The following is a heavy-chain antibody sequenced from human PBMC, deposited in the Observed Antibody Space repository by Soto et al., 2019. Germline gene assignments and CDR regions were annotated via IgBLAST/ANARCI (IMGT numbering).Heavy chain of an antibody. D-gene: IGHD2-21*01. CDR2: FDPEDGET. V-gene: IGHV1-24*01. Sequence: ASVNVSCKVSGYTLTELSMHWVRQAPGKGLEWMGGFDPEDGETIYAQKFQGRVTMTEDTSTDTAYMELSSLRSEDTAVYYCATSYHIVVPLDVWGQGTTVTVSS. CDR1: GYTLTELS. CDR3: ATSYHIVVPLDV. J-gene: IGHJ6*02.